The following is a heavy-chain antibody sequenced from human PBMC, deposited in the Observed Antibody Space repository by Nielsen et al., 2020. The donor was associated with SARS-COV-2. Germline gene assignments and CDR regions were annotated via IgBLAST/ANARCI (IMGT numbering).Heavy chain of an antibody. D-gene: IGHD2-2*01. V-gene: IGHV3-48*02. CDR2: ISSSSSTI. Sequence: VRQAPGKGLEWVSYISSSSSTIYYADSVKGRFTISRDNAKNSLYLQMNSLRDEDTAVYYCARDFLPDIVVVPAAIAGYPFDYWGQGTLVTVSS. CDR3: ARDFLPDIVVVPAAIAGYPFDY. J-gene: IGHJ4*02.